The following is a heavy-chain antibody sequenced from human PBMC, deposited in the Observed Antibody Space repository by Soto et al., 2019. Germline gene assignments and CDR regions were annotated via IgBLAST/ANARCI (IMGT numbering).Heavy chain of an antibody. CDR1: GGNIGSAAYY. CDR3: AREYTYGSNFFDC. Sequence: TQSLTSTVSGGNIGSAAYYWSWIRQHPGKGLEWIGYISHSGSTYYNPSLKSRVIISVDTSKNQFSLSLASVTAADTAVYYCAREYTYGSNFFDCWGQGALVTVSS. D-gene: IGHD2-2*02. CDR2: ISHSGST. J-gene: IGHJ4*02. V-gene: IGHV4-31*03.